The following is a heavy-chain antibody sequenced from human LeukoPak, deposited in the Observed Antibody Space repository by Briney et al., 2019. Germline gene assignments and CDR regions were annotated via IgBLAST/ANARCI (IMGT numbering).Heavy chain of an antibody. CDR1: GFTVSSNY. J-gene: IGHJ4*02. CDR3: ARLNFGDDY. Sequence: PGGSLRLSCAASGFTVSSNYINWVRQAPGKGLEWVSLIYGSTSADYADSVKGRFTISRDNSMNKVYLQMNSLRAEDTAVYYCARLNFGDDYWGQGTLVTVSS. CDR2: IYGSTSA. D-gene: IGHD4-17*01. V-gene: IGHV3-66*01.